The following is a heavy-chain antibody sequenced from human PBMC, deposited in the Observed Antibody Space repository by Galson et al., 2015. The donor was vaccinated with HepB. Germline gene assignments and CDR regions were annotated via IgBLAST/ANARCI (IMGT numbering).Heavy chain of an antibody. D-gene: IGHD1-26*01. J-gene: IGHJ4*02. CDR3: AKDRGSSTWFPGDY. CDR2: ISGSGTST. CDR1: GFTFSSYA. V-gene: IGHV3-23*01. Sequence: SLRLSCAVSGFTFSSYAMTWVRQAPGKGLEWVSVISGSGTSTYYADSVKGRFTISRDNSKNTLYLQMNSLRAEDTAVYYCAKDRGSSTWFPGDYWGQGTLVTASS.